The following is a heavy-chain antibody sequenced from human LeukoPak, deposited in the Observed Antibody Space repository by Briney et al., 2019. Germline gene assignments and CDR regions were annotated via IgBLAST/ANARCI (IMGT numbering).Heavy chain of an antibody. V-gene: IGHV1-18*01. CDR2: ISAYNGNT. Sequence: ASVKVSCKASGYTFTSYGISWVRQAPGQGLEWMGWISAYNGNTNYAQKLQGRVTMTTDTSTSTAYMELRSLRSDDTAVYYCARNVLRYFGPNQADYWGQGTLVTVSS. CDR3: ARNVLRYFGPNQADY. J-gene: IGHJ4*02. CDR1: GYTFTSYG. D-gene: IGHD3-9*01.